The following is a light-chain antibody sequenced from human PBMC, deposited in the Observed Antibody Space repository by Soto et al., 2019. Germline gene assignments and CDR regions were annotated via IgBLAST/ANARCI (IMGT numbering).Light chain of an antibody. Sequence: QPGLTQSPSASASLGASVKLTCTLSSGHSSYAIAWRQQQPEKGPRYLMKLNNDGSHNKGDGIPDRFSGSSSGAERYLTISSLQSEDEADYYCQTWGTGFLVFGGGTKVTVL. J-gene: IGLJ3*02. CDR1: SGHSSYA. CDR3: QTWGTGFLV. CDR2: LNNDGSH. V-gene: IGLV4-69*01.